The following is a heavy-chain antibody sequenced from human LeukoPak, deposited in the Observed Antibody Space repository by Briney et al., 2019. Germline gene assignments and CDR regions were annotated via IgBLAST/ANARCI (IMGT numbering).Heavy chain of an antibody. CDR1: GYTFTDYY. CDR3: ARERRGIDRAIDI. V-gene: IGHV1-2*02. Sequence: ASVNVSCKASGYTFTDYYMHWVRQAPGQGLEWMGWINLNSRGTNYAQKFHGRGTMTRDTAISTAYMELNRLRSDDTAVYYCARERRGIDRAIDIWGQRTMVTVSS. CDR2: INLNSRGT. J-gene: IGHJ3*02. D-gene: IGHD2/OR15-2a*01.